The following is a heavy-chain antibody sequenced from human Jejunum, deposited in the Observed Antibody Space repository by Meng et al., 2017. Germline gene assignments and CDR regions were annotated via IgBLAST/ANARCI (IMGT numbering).Heavy chain of an antibody. J-gene: IGHJ5*02. CDR2: FTGSGSAK. V-gene: IGHV3-11*01. CDR3: ARDHLPFGWFDP. Sequence: QARLWRCGGGSVEPRAPLGPTLRASGIRFGDFCMRWSRQDAGKGLGWVGYFTGSGSAKYYADSVRGRFIISRDNAKNSLDLQMNSLRAEDTAVYYCARDHLPFGWFDPWGQGTLVTVSS. CDR1: GIRFGDFC. D-gene: IGHD3-16*01.